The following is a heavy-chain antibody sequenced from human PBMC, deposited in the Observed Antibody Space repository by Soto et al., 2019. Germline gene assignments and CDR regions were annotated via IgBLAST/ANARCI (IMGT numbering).Heavy chain of an antibody. CDR2: IDPSDSYT. CDR3: VRRSADGYYYYYGMDV. CDR1: GYSFTSYW. D-gene: IGHD2-2*01. J-gene: IGHJ6*02. V-gene: IGHV5-10-1*01. Sequence: GASLKISCKGSGYSFTSYWISWVRQMPGKGLEWMGRIDPSDSYTNYSPSFQGHVTISADKSISTAYMQWSSLKASDTAMYYCVRRSADGYYYYYGMDVWGQGTTGTVS.